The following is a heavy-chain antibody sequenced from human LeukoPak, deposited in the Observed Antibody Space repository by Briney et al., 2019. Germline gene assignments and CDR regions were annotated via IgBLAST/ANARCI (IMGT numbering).Heavy chain of an antibody. V-gene: IGHV3-48*03. CDR3: ARDYGPVSAFDI. CDR2: ISSSGSTI. J-gene: IGHJ3*02. CDR1: GFTFSSYE. Sequence: GGSLRLSCAASGFTFSSYEMNWVRQAPGKGLEWVSYISSSGSTIYYADSVKGRFTISRDNAKNSLYLQMNSLRAEDTAVYYCARDYGPVSAFDIWGQGTMVTVSS. D-gene: IGHD4-17*01.